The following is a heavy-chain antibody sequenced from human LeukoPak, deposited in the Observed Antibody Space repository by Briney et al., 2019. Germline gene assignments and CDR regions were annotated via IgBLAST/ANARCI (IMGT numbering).Heavy chain of an antibody. D-gene: IGHD6-25*01. CDR1: GFTFTSSA. CDR3: AADNSANYYYYGMDV. V-gene: IGHV1-58*02. J-gene: IGHJ6*02. CDR2: IVVGSGNT. Sequence: SVKVSCKASGFTFTSSAMQWLRQARGQRLEGIGWIVVGSGNTNYAQKFQERVTIIRDMSTSTAYMELSSLRSEDTAVYYCAADNSANYYYYGMDVWGQGTTVTVSS.